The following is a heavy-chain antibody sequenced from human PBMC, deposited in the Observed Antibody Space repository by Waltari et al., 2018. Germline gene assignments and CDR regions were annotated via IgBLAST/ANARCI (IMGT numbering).Heavy chain of an antibody. V-gene: IGHV1-69-2*01. CDR3: ATDLYCSSTSCYRGHWFDP. Sequence: EVQLVQSGAEVKKPGATVKISCKVSGYTFTDYYMHWVQQAPGKGLEWMGLVDPEDGETIYAEKFQGRVTITADTSTDTAYMELSSLRSEDTAVYYCATDLYCSSTSCYRGHWFDPWGQGTLVTVSS. CDR2: VDPEDGET. D-gene: IGHD2-2*02. CDR1: GYTFTDYY. J-gene: IGHJ5*02.